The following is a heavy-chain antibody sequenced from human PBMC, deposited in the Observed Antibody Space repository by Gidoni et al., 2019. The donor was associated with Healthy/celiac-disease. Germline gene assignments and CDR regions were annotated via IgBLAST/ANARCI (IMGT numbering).Heavy chain of an antibody. CDR1: GFTFGDYS. D-gene: IGHD3-16*01. J-gene: IGHJ4*02. Sequence: EVQLVESGVGLVKPGRSLRLSCTASGFTFGDYSMSWFRQAPGKGLEWVGFIRSKVYGGTTEYAASGRGRFTISRDDSKSIAYLHMNSLKTEDTAVLYCARVRGGSYVDYWGQGTLVTVSS. CDR3: ARVRGGSYVDY. CDR2: IRSKVYGGTT. V-gene: IGHV3-49*05.